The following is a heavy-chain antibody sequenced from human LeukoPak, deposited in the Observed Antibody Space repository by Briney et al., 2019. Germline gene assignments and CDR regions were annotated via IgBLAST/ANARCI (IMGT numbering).Heavy chain of an antibody. Sequence: SVKVSCKASGGTFSSYAISWVRQAPGQGLEWMGGIIPIFGTANYAQKFQGRVTITADESTGTAYMELSSLRSEDTAVYYCARGPEGGSYGDYWGQGTLVTVSS. D-gene: IGHD1-26*01. V-gene: IGHV1-69*13. J-gene: IGHJ4*02. CDR3: ARGPEGGSYGDY. CDR1: GGTFSSYA. CDR2: IIPIFGTA.